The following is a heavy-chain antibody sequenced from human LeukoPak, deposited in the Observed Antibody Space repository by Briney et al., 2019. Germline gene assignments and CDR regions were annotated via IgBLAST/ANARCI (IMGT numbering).Heavy chain of an antibody. D-gene: IGHD4-23*01. CDR2: ISGSGVST. V-gene: IGHV3-23*01. CDR3: AKDLERINTVVTLWD. Sequence: PGGSLRLSCAASGFTVSSNYMSWVRQAPGKGLEWVSVISGSGVSTYYADSVKGRFTVSRDNSKNTLYLQMSSLRAEDTAVYYCAKDLERINTVVTLWDWGQGTLVTVSS. J-gene: IGHJ4*02. CDR1: GFTVSSNY.